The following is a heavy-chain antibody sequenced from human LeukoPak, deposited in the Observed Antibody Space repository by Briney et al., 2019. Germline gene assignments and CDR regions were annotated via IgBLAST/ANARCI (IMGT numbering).Heavy chain of an antibody. CDR2: MNPNSGNT. D-gene: IGHD6-13*01. CDR3: ARGRVYRYANKGGAKRYYMDV. J-gene: IGHJ6*03. Sequence: ASVKVSCKASGYTFTNYDINWVRQATGQGLEWMGWMNPNSGNTGYAQKFQGRVTITRNTSISTAYMELSSLRSEDTAVYYCARGRVYRYANKGGAKRYYMDVWGKGTTVTVSS. V-gene: IGHV1-8*01. CDR1: GYTFTNYD.